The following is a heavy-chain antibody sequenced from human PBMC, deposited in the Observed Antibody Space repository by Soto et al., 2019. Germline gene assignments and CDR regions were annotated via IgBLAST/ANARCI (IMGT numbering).Heavy chain of an antibody. CDR1: GGSFSGYY. D-gene: IGHD3-10*01. CDR3: ARGTQVRGLAI. CDR2: INHSGST. V-gene: IGHV4-34*01. J-gene: IGHJ4*02. Sequence: TSETLSLTCAVYGGSFSGYYWSWIRQPPGKGLEWIGEINHSGSTNYNPSLKSRVTISVDTSKNQFSLKLSSVTAADTAVYYCARGTQVRGLAIWGQGTLVTVSS.